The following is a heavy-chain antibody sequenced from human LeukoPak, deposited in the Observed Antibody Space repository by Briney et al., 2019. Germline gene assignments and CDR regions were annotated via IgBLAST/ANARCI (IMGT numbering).Heavy chain of an antibody. Sequence: SQTLSLTCTVSGGSISRGGYYWSWIRQHTGKGLEWIGYIYNSGSTYYHPSLKSRVTISVDTSKNQFSLKLSSVTAADTAEYYCARDPVGITMLVTQTGGAFDIWGQGTMATVSS. V-gene: IGHV4-31*03. CDR1: GGSISRGGYY. CDR3: ARDPVGITMLVTQTGGAFDI. D-gene: IGHD3-22*01. J-gene: IGHJ3*02. CDR2: IYNSGST.